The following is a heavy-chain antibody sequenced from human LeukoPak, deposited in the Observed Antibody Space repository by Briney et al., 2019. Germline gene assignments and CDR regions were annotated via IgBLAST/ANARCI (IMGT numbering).Heavy chain of an antibody. V-gene: IGHV4-59*01. D-gene: IGHD4/OR15-4a*01. CDR2: IYYSGTT. Sequence: SETLSLTCTVSGGSISHYYWSWIRQRPGKGLEWIGYIYYSGTTNYNPSLKSRVTISVDTSKNQFSLKLNSETAADTAVYYCAREDPQTRVPEGMDVWGQGTTVTVSS. CDR1: GGSISHYY. CDR3: AREDPQTRVPEGMDV. J-gene: IGHJ6*02.